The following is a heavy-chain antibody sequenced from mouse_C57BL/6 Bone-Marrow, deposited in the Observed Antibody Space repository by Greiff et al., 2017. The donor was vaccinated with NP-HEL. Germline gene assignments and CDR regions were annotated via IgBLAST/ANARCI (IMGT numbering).Heavy chain of an antibody. CDR3: TVIYYDYDSWFAY. J-gene: IGHJ3*01. V-gene: IGHV14-4*01. D-gene: IGHD2-4*01. CDR2: IDPENGDT. CDR1: GFNIKDDY. Sequence: VQLQQSGAELVRPGASVKLSCTASGFNIKDDYMHWVKQRPEQGLEWIGWIDPENGDTEYASKFQGKATITADTSSNTAYLQLSSLTSKDTAVYYCTVIYYDYDSWFAYWGQGTLVTVTA.